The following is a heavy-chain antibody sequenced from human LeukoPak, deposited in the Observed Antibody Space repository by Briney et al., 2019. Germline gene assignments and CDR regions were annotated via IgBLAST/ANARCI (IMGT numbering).Heavy chain of an antibody. V-gene: IGHV1-2*02. CDR3: ARSKMRPYYDILTGYSSYFDY. D-gene: IGHD3-9*01. CDR1: GYTFTGYY. Sequence: AASVKVSCKASGYTFTGYYMHWVRQAPGQGLEWMRWINPNSGGTNYAQKFQGRVTMTRDTSISTAYMELSRLRSDDTAVYYCARSKMRPYYDILTGYSSYFDYWGQGTLVTVSS. J-gene: IGHJ4*02. CDR2: INPNSGGT.